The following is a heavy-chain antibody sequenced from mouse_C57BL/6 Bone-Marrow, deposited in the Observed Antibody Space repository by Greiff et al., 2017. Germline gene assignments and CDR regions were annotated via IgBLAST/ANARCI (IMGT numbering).Heavy chain of an antibody. V-gene: IGHV1-26*01. J-gene: IGHJ2*01. CDR3: ARFGDYRDYDGYY. D-gene: IGHD2-3*01. Sequence: VQLQQSGPELVKPGASVKISCKASGYTFTDYYMNWVKQSHGKSLEWIGDINPNNGGTSYNQKFKGKATLTVDKSSSTAYMELRSLTSEDSAVYYCARFGDYRDYDGYYWGQGTTLTVSS. CDR1: GYTFTDYY. CDR2: INPNNGGT.